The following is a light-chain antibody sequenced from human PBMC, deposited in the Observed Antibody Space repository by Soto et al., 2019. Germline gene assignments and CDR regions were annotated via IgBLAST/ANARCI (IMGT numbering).Light chain of an antibody. Sequence: QSVRTEPASVSGSPGQSITISCTGTSSDVGGYNYVSWYQQHPGKAPKLMIYEVSNRPSGVSNRFSGSKSGNTASLTISGIQAEDEADYYCSSYTSSSTRVFGGGTQLTVL. J-gene: IGLJ2*01. CDR1: SSDVGGYNY. V-gene: IGLV2-14*01. CDR2: EVS. CDR3: SSYTSSSTRV.